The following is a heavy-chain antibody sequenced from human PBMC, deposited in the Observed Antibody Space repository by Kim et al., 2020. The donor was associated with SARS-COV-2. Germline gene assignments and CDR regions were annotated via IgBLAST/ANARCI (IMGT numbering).Heavy chain of an antibody. CDR3: ARGSDWWQQPNLHFDY. CDR1: GGSISSYY. Sequence: SETLSLTCTVSGGSISSYYWSWIRQPPGKGLEWIGYIYYSGSTNYNPSLKSRVTISVDTSKNQFSLKLSSVTAADTAVYYCARGSDWWQQPNLHFDYWGQGTLVTVSS. D-gene: IGHD2-8*02. J-gene: IGHJ4*02. CDR2: IYYSGST. V-gene: IGHV4-59*01.